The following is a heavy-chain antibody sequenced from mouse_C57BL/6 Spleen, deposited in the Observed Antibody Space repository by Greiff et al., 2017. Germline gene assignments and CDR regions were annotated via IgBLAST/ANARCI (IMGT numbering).Heavy chain of an antibody. Sequence: VQLQQPGAELVRPGTSVKLSCKASGYTFTSYWMHWVKQRPGQGLEWIGVIDPSDSYTNYNQKFKGKATLTVDTSSSTAYMQLSSLTSEDSAVYYCARGVVNYYGSRKGYFDVWGTGTTVTVSS. D-gene: IGHD1-1*01. CDR1: GYTFTSYW. J-gene: IGHJ1*03. CDR2: IDPSDSYT. CDR3: ARGVVNYYGSRKGYFDV. V-gene: IGHV1-59*01.